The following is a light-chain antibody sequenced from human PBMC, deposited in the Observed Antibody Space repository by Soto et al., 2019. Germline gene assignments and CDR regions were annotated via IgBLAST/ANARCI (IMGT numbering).Light chain of an antibody. V-gene: IGKV1-6*01. Sequence: IQMTQSPSSLSASVGDRVTITCRASQSISRYLNWYQQKQGKAPKXLIYTTSSLQSGVPPRFSGSGSGTDLTLAISSLQPEDSETYDCLQDINYPWTFGQGTKVDIK. CDR2: TTS. J-gene: IGKJ1*01. CDR3: LQDINYPWT. CDR1: QSISRY.